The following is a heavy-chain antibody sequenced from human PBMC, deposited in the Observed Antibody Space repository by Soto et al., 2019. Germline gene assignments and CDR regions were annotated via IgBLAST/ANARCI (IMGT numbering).Heavy chain of an antibody. CDR2: ILSLESHK. CDR3: ATGLKDSSNRPSFDS. CDR1: GLNFSDYY. Sequence: GGSLRLSCSASGLNFSDYYMNWIREIPGKGLEWVSSILSLESHKYYAASVMGRFSISRDNAEKSLFLQMNNLRVEDTGIYFCATGLKDSSNRPSFDSWGPGTPVTVSS. J-gene: IGHJ4*02. V-gene: IGHV3-11*01.